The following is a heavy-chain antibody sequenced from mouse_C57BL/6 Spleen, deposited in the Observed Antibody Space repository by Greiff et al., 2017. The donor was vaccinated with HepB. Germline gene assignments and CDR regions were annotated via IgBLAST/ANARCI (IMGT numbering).Heavy chain of an antibody. CDR1: GFTFSSYA. J-gene: IGHJ1*03. CDR2: ISDGGSYT. D-gene: IGHD1-1*01. CDR3: ARERGYYDRGYFDV. V-gene: IGHV5-4*01. Sequence: EVKLMESGGGLVKPGGSLKLSCAASGFTFSSYAMSWVRQTPEKRLEWVATISDGGSYTYYPDNVKGRFTISRDNAKNNLYLQMSHLKSEDTAMYYCARERGYYDRGYFDVWGTGTTVTVSS.